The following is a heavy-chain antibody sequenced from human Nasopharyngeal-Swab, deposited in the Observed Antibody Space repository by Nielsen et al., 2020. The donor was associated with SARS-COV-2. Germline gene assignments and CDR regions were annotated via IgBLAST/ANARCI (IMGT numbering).Heavy chain of an antibody. CDR1: GFTYSCYA. J-gene: IGHJ2*01. Sequence: LKISCAASGFTYSCYAMSWDRQAPGKGPEWVSATRDSGGSTYYADSVKGRFTISRDNSKNKLYLQMNSLRAEDTTEYYCAKRKQGQQLVLGYFNPWVRGTLVTVSS. D-gene: IGHD6-13*01. CDR2: TRDSGGST. CDR3: AKRKQGQQLVLGYFNP. V-gene: IGHV3-23*01.